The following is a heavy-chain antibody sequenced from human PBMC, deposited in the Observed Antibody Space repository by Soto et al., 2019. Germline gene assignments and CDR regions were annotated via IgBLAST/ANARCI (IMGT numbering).Heavy chain of an antibody. V-gene: IGHV1-3*01. J-gene: IGHJ4*02. Sequence: ASVKVSCKASGYTFTSYAMHWVRQAPGQRLEWMGWINAGNGNTKYSQKFQGRVTITRDTSASTAYMEVTSLRSEDTAVYYCARDRTEWEPLYYWGQGTLVTVSS. CDR2: INAGNGNT. CDR3: ARDRTEWEPLYY. CDR1: GYTFTSYA. D-gene: IGHD1-26*01.